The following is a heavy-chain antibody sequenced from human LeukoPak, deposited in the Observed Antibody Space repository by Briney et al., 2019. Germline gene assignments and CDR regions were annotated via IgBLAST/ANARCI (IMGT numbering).Heavy chain of an antibody. CDR2: IIPIFGTA. V-gene: IGHV1-69*01. Sequence: SVKVSCKASGGTFSSYAISWVRQAPGQGLEWMGGIIPIFGTANYAQKFQGRVTITADESTSTAYMELSSLRSEDTAVYYCATSPPPGDPPARFLEWLFGYWGQGTLVTVSS. D-gene: IGHD3-3*01. CDR1: GGTFSSYA. J-gene: IGHJ4*02. CDR3: ATSPPPGDPPARFLEWLFGY.